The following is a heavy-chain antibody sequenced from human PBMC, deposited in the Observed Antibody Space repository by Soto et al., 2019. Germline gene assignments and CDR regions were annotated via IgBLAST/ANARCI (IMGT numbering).Heavy chain of an antibody. CDR2: IYYSGST. CDR3: ARARRLTAPVDY. D-gene: IGHD5-18*01. V-gene: IGHV4-59*01. Sequence: QVQLQESGPGLVKPSETLSLTCTVSGGSISSYYWSWIRQPPGKGLEWIGYIYYSGSTNYNPSLQSRVTISVDTSKNQFSLKLSSVTAADTAVYYCARARRLTAPVDYWGQGTLVTVSS. CDR1: GGSISSYY. J-gene: IGHJ4*02.